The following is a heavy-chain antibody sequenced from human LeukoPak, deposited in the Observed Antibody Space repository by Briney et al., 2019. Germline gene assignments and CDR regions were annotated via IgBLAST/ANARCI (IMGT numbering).Heavy chain of an antibody. CDR1: GYTFTSYA. CDR3: ATPWPCSSSRLRYYYGMDV. V-gene: IGHV1-3*02. CDR2: SNAGNGNT. D-gene: IGHD6-13*01. J-gene: IGHJ6*02. Sequence: ASVKVSCKAYGYTFTSYAMHWVRQAPGQRLEWMGWSNAGNGNTKYSQEFQGRVTMTEDTSTDTAYMELSSLRSEDTAVYYCATPWPCSSSRLRYYYGMDVWGQGTTVTVSS.